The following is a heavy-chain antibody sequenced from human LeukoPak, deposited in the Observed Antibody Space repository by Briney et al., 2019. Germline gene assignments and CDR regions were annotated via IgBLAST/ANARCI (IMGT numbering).Heavy chain of an antibody. D-gene: IGHD5-18*01. CDR2: MNSNSGNT. J-gene: IGHJ4*02. V-gene: IGHV1-8*01. CDR1: GYTFTSYD. CDR3: ARVFMGRRGYSYGYGY. Sequence: GASVKVSCKASGYTFTSYDINWVRQATGQGLEWMGWMNSNSGNTGYAQKFQGRVTMTRNTSISTAYMELSSLRSEDTAVYYCARVFMGRRGYSYGYGYWGQGTLVTVSS.